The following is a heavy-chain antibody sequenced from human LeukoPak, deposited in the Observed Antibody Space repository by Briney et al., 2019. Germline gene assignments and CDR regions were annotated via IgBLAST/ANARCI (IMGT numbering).Heavy chain of an antibody. Sequence: SERLSPTCPVSGGSTSSSDYYWGWIRQPPDEGLEWIASIRYSGNTYYNPSLKSRVTISVDTSKNQFSLKLSSVTAADTAVYYCARHSVSVGSGNHAFDIWGQGRTLIVSS. D-gene: IGHD2-15*01. J-gene: IGHJ3*02. CDR3: ARHSVSVGSGNHAFDI. CDR2: IRYSGNT. CDR1: GGSTSSSDYY. V-gene: IGHV4-39*01.